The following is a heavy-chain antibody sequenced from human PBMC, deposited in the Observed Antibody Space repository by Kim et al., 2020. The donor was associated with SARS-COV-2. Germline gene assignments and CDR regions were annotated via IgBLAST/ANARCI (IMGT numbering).Heavy chain of an antibody. J-gene: IGHJ4*02. D-gene: IGHD3-10*01. CDR3: AKDLYYGSGSYFIDY. Sequence: DSVKGLFTISRDNSKNTLYLQMNSLRAEDTAVYYCAKDLYYGSGSYFIDYWGQGTLVTVSS. V-gene: IGHV3-30*02.